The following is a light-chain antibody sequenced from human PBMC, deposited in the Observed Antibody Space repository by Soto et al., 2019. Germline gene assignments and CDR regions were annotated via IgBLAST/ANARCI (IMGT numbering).Light chain of an antibody. J-gene: IGLJ2*01. CDR1: SSDVGANNY. Sequence: QSAPTQPPSASGSPGQSVTISCTGSSSDVGANNYVSWYQQHPGKAPKLIIYEVTKRPSGVPDRFSGSKSCNTASLTVSGLQAEDEADYYCSTFGGTKVFRGGTKLTVL. CDR2: EVT. CDR3: STFGGTKV. V-gene: IGLV2-8*01.